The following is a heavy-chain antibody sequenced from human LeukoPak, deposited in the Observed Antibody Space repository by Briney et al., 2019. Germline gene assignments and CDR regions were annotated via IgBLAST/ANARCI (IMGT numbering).Heavy chain of an antibody. CDR1: GFDLTTYA. CDR3: ARCMVLSQGWCNWFDP. V-gene: IGHV3-23*01. J-gene: IGHJ5*02. CDR2: ITIGGGGT. Sequence: GRSLRLSCAASGFDLTTYAMTWVRQAPAKGLEWVSSITIGGGGTYYADSVKGRFTISSDNSENTLHLQMNNLRVEDTARYFCARCMVLSQGWCNWFDPWGQGTLVTVSS. D-gene: IGHD6-13*01.